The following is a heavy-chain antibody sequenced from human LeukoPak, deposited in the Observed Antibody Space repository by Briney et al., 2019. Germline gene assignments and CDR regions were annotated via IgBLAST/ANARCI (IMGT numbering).Heavy chain of an antibody. CDR1: GFTFSSYS. D-gene: IGHD3-10*01. CDR2: ISSSSSYI. Sequence: GGSLRLSCAASGFTFSSYSMNWVRQTPGEGLEWVSSISSSSSYIYYADSVKGRFTISRDNAKNSLYLQMNSLRAEDTAVYYCARDPMVRGVGFGMDVWGQGTTVTVSS. J-gene: IGHJ6*02. V-gene: IGHV3-21*01. CDR3: ARDPMVRGVGFGMDV.